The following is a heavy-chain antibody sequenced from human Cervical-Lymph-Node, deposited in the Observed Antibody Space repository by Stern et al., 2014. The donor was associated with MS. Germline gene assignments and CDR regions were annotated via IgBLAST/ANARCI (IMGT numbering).Heavy chain of an antibody. J-gene: IGHJ4*02. CDR1: GGSISSSNW. D-gene: IGHD1-1*01. CDR2: IYHSGSP. CDR3: ARAGGLERLSLHY. V-gene: IGHV4-4*02. Sequence: QVQLQESGPGLVKPSGTLSLTCAVSGGSISSSNWWSWVRQPPGKGLEWIGEIYHSGSPNYNPSLKSRVTISVDKSKNQFALKLSSGTAADTAVYYCARAGGLERLSLHYWGQGTLVTVSS.